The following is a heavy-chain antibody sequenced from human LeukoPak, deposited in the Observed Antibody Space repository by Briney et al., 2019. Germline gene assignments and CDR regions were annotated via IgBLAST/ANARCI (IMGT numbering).Heavy chain of an antibody. CDR3: ARAKSGYSYGYVYYYGMDV. CDR1: GGTFSSYA. CDR2: IIPILGIA. V-gene: IGHV1-69*04. J-gene: IGHJ6*02. Sequence: SVKVSCKCSGGTFSSYAIRWVRQAPGQGLAWMGRIIPILGIANYAQKFQGRVTITADKSTSTAYMELSSLRSEDTAVYYCARAKSGYSYGYVYYYGMDVWGQGTTVTVSS. D-gene: IGHD5-18*01.